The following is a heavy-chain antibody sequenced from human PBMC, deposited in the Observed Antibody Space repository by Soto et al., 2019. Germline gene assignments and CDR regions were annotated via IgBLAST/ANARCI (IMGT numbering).Heavy chain of an antibody. D-gene: IGHD3-9*01. CDR1: GGSFSGYY. CDR3: AAGRHFDWLLRERYYYYMDV. Sequence: SETLSLTCAVYGGSFSGYYWSWIRQPPGKGLEWIGEINHSGSTNYNPSLKSRVTISVDTSKNQFSLKLSSVTAADTAVYYCAAGRHFDWLLRERYYYYMDVWGKGTAVTVSS. V-gene: IGHV4-34*01. J-gene: IGHJ6*03. CDR2: INHSGST.